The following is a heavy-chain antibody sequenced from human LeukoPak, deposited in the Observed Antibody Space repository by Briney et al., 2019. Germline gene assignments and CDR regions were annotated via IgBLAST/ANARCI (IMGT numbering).Heavy chain of an antibody. CDR1: GFTFSSYE. CDR2: ISSSGSTI. Sequence: GGSLRLSCAASGFTFSSYEMNWVRQAPGKGLEWVSYISSSGSTIYYADSVKGRFTISRDNAKNSLYLQMDFLRAEDTAVYYCVRDVSYFRIHFDYWGQGALVTVSS. D-gene: IGHD2-21*01. J-gene: IGHJ4*02. V-gene: IGHV3-48*03. CDR3: VRDVSYFRIHFDY.